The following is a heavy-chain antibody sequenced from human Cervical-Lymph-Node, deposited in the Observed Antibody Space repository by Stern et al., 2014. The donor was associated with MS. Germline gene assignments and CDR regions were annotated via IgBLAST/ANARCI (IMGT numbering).Heavy chain of an antibody. Sequence: VQLVESGGRLVRPGGSLRLSCAASGFNFSAHYMNWMRQAPGKGLEWVSYIRNSGLYVDYADSVEGRFTISRDNVKNTLYLQMNSLRVEDTAIYYCVAGCSNTTCLDYWGQGTLVTVSS. V-gene: IGHV3-11*01. CDR2: IRNSGLYV. CDR3: VAGCSNTTCLDY. CDR1: GFNFSAHY. J-gene: IGHJ4*02. D-gene: IGHD2-2*01.